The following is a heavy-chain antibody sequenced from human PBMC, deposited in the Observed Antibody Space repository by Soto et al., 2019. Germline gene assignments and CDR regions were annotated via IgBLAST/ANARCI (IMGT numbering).Heavy chain of an antibody. CDR3: ARVGQWTGYAFDI. J-gene: IGHJ3*02. CDR1: GYTFTSYY. Sequence: ASVKVSCKASGYTFTSYYMHWVRQAPGQGLEWMGIINPSGGITSYAQKFQGRVTITTDKSTSTAYMELSSLRSEDTAVYYCARVGQWTGYAFDIWRQGTMDIVSS. D-gene: IGHD6-19*01. V-gene: IGHV1-46*01. CDR2: INPSGGIT.